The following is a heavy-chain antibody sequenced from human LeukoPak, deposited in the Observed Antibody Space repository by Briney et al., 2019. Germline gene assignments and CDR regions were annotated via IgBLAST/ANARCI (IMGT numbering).Heavy chain of an antibody. CDR3: ARESIPHTPTWFGERDAFDI. CDR2: IYTSGST. CDR1: GGSISSYY. Sequence: SETLSLTCTVSGGSISSYYWSWIRQPAGKGLEWIGRIYTSGSTNYNPSLKSRVTMSVDTSKNQFSLKLSSVTAADTAVYYCARESIPHTPTWFGERDAFDIWGQGTMVTVSS. J-gene: IGHJ3*02. D-gene: IGHD3-10*01. V-gene: IGHV4-4*07.